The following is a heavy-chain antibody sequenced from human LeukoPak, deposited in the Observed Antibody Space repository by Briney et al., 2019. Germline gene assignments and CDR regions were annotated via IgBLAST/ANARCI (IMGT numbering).Heavy chain of an antibody. J-gene: IGHJ6*02. D-gene: IGHD4-17*01. CDR3: ARGPGGYGDLYYYGMDI. Sequence: PGGSLRLSCAASGFTVSSNYMSWVRQAPGKGLEGVSVIYSGGNTDYADSVKGRFTISRDNSKNPLYLQMNSLRDEDTAVYYCARGPGGYGDLYYYGMDIWGQGTTVTVSS. CDR2: IYSGGNT. V-gene: IGHV3-53*01. CDR1: GFTVSSNY.